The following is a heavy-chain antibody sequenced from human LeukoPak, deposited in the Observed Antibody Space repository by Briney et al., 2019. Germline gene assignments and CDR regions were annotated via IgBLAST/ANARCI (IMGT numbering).Heavy chain of an antibody. V-gene: IGHV1-69*05. Sequence: SVKVSCKASGGTFSSYAISWVRQAPGQGLEWMGRIIPIFGTANYALKFQGRVTITTDESTSTAYMELSSLGSEDTAVYYCAVCIAVAPTKNAFDIWGQGTMVTVSS. CDR3: AVCIAVAPTKNAFDI. CDR2: IIPIFGTA. CDR1: GGTFSSYA. D-gene: IGHD6-19*01. J-gene: IGHJ3*02.